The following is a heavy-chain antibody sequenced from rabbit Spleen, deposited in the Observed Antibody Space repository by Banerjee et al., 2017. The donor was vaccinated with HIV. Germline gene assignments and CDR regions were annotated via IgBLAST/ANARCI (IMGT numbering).Heavy chain of an antibody. CDR3: VRETDYAGYGDGNL. J-gene: IGHJ4*01. CDR2: IDPVFGFT. CDR1: GFALSSYC. V-gene: IGHV1S7*01. D-gene: IGHD7-1*01. Sequence: QLVESGGGLVQPGGSLKLSCKASGFALSSYCVSWVRQAPGKGLEWIGYIDPVFGFTNSDNSVKGKFRISRDKDKNMMFLQLHSLPPADAATYFCVRETDYAGYGDGNLWGPGTLVTVS.